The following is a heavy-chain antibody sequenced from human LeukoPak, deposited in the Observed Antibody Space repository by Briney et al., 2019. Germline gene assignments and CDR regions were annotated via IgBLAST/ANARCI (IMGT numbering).Heavy chain of an antibody. CDR2: ISGSGGST. Sequence: GGSLRLSCAASGFTFSSYAMSWVRQAPGKGLEWVSAISGSGGSTYYADSVKGRFTISRDNSKNTLYLQMNSLRAEDTAVYYCAKDPRPFWDVSIAVAGPFDYWGQGTLVTVSS. D-gene: IGHD6-19*01. V-gene: IGHV3-23*01. J-gene: IGHJ4*02. CDR1: GFTFSSYA. CDR3: AKDPRPFWDVSIAVAGPFDY.